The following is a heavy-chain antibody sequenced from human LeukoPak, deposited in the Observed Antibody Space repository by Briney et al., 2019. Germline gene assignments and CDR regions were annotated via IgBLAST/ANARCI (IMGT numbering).Heavy chain of an antibody. CDR3: ARDPGPYDYPFVPI. D-gene: IGHD3-3*01. CDR2: IYTSGST. Sequence: PSETLSLTCTVSGGSISSYYWSWIRQPAGKGLEWIGRIYTSGSTNYNPSLKSRVTMSVDTSKNQFSLKLSSVTAADTAVYYRARDPGPYDYPFVPIWGQGTMVTVSS. V-gene: IGHV4-4*07. J-gene: IGHJ3*02. CDR1: GGSISSYY.